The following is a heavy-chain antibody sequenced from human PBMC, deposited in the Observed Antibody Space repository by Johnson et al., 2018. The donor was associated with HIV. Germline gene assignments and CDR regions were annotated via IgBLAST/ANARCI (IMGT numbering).Heavy chain of an antibody. CDR1: GFTFSTYA. CDR3: SRDLTNWGVGDAFDI. CDR2: ISYDGRTK. D-gene: IGHD7-27*01. J-gene: IGHJ3*02. V-gene: IGHV3-30-3*01. Sequence: QVQLVESGGGVVQPGRSLRLSCAASGFTFSTYAIHWVRQAPCKGLELVAIISYDGRTKYHAASVKRRFTISRDNSNDTLYLHMNSLGAEDTAVYYCSRDLTNWGVGDAFDIWGQGTMVTVSS.